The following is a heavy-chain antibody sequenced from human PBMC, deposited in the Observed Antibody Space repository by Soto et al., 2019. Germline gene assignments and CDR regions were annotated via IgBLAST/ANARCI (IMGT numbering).Heavy chain of an antibody. CDR2: ISGGGDAI. CDR1: GFTFSDYY. V-gene: IGHV3-11*01. J-gene: IGHJ4*02. D-gene: IGHD3-10*01. Sequence: ESGGGLVKPGGSLRLSCAASGFTFSDYYMTWVRQAPGKGLEWVSYISGGGDAIHYSDSVKGRFTVSRDNAKNLLYLQMNSLRAEDTAVYYCASDPYYYASDYWGRGTLVTVSS. CDR3: ASDPYYYASDY.